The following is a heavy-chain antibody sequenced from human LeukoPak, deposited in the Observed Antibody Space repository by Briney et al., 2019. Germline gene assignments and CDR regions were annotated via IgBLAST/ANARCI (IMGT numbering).Heavy chain of an antibody. D-gene: IGHD1-26*01. Sequence: GGSLRLSCAASGFTFSSYAMHWVRQAPGKGLEWVAVISYDGSNKYYADSVKGRFTISRDNSKNTLYLQMNSLRAEDTAVYYCARDLRGGRLTDYWGQGTLITVSS. J-gene: IGHJ4*02. V-gene: IGHV3-30-3*01. CDR1: GFTFSSYA. CDR3: ARDLRGGRLTDY. CDR2: ISYDGSNK.